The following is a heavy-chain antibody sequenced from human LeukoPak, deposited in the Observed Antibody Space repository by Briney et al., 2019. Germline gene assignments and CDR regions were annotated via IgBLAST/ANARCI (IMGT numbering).Heavy chain of an antibody. CDR1: GDSISSTNYY. CDR3: ARGSRLWRDSSGYSA. CDR2: IYYSGST. V-gene: IGHV4-39*01. Sequence: PSETLSLTCTVSGDSISSTNYYWGWIRQPPGKGLEWIGSIYYSGSTYYNPSLESRVTISVDTSKNQFSLKLSSVTAADTAVYYCARGSRLWRDSSGYSAWGQGTLVTVSS. D-gene: IGHD3-22*01. J-gene: IGHJ5*02.